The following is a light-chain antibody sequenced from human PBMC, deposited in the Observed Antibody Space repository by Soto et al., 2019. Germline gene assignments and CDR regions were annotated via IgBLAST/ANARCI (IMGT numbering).Light chain of an antibody. CDR3: SSYTSSITLV. CDR2: DVS. Sequence: QSALTQPASVSGSPGQSITISCTGTSSDVGGYNYVSWYQQHPGKAPKLMIYDVSNRPSGVSNRFSGSKSGNTASLSISGLQAEDEAEYYCSSYTSSITLVFGGGTKVTV. J-gene: IGLJ2*01. CDR1: SSDVGGYNY. V-gene: IGLV2-14*03.